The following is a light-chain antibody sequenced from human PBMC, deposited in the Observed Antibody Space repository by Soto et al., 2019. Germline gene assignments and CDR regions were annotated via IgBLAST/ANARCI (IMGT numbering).Light chain of an antibody. J-gene: IGKJ1*01. CDR2: DAS. CDR3: QQYYSFWS. CDR1: QSISRW. V-gene: IGKV1-5*01. Sequence: DIQMTQPPSTLSASVGDRVTITCRASQSISRWLAWFQQKPGKAPKLLVSDASNLQSGVSSRFSGSGSGTEFTLTISSLQPDDSATYFCQQYYSFWSFGQGTKV.